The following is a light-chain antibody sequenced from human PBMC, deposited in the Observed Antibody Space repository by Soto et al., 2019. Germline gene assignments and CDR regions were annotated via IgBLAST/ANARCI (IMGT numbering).Light chain of an antibody. V-gene: IGLV2-14*01. CDR1: SSDVGGYNY. J-gene: IGLJ7*01. CDR3: SSYTSSSTLV. Sequence: QSVLTQPASVSGSPGQSITISCTGTSSDVGGYNYVSWYQQHPGKAPKLMIYEVSNRPSGVSNRFSGSKSGNTASLTISGLQAEDEADYYCSSYTSSSTLVFGGGTQLDRP. CDR2: EVS.